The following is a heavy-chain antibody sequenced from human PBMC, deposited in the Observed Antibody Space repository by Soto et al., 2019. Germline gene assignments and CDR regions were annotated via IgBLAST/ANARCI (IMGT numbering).Heavy chain of an antibody. D-gene: IGHD6-13*01. J-gene: IGHJ3*02. CDR2: FDPEDGET. CDR1: GYTLTELS. V-gene: IGHV1-24*01. CDR3: ATVRLSGWSHAFDI. Sequence: ASVKVSCKVSGYTLTELSMHWVRQAPGKGLEWMGGFDPEDGETIYAQKFQGRVTMTEDTSTDTAYMELSSLRSEDTAVYYCATVRLSGWSHAFDIWGQGTMVTVSS.